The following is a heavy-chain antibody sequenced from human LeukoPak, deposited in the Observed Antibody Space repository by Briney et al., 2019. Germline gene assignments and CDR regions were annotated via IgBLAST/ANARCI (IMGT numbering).Heavy chain of an antibody. D-gene: IGHD4-23*01. CDR1: AFTFSNYW. Sequence: GGSLRLSCAASAFTFSNYWMSWVRQAPGKGLEWVANIKEDGSEINYVDSVKGRFTISRDNAKNSLYLQMNSLRVDDTAVYCCARDRGYSPFDYWSQGTLVTVSS. J-gene: IGHJ4*02. V-gene: IGHV3-7*01. CDR2: IKEDGSEI. CDR3: ARDRGYSPFDY.